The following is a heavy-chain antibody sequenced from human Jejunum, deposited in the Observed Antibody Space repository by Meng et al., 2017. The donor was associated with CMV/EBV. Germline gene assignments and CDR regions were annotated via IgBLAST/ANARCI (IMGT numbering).Heavy chain of an antibody. CDR3: ARGAVAGSFDP. CDR1: GYTFTSHP. J-gene: IGHJ5*02. V-gene: IGHV7-4-1*02. CDR2: ISTDTGNP. D-gene: IGHD6-19*01. Sequence: SCQASGYTFTSHPMNWVRQAPGQGLEWMGWISTDTGNPTYAQGFTGRFVFSLDTSVSTAYLQISSLKAEDTAVYYCARGAVAGSFDPWGQGTLVTVSS.